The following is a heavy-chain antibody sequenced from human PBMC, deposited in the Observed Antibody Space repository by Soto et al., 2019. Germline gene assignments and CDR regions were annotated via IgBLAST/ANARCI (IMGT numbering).Heavy chain of an antibody. CDR2: IYYSGST. J-gene: IGHJ5*02. CDR1: GGSISSGDYY. CDR3: ASEKDLFEGRRGSDP. V-gene: IGHV4-30-4*01. Sequence: QVQLQESGPGLVKPSQTLSLTCTVSGGSISSGDYYWSWIRQPPGKGLEWIGYIYYSGSTYYNPSLGRRVTISVDESKNDLSPKLGSVTAAGTAVYNWASEKDLFEGRRGSDPCGQGKLVPV. D-gene: IGHD3-10*01.